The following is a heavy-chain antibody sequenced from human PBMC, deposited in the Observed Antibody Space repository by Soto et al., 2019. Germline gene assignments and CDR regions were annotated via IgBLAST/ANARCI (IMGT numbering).Heavy chain of an antibody. J-gene: IGHJ6*02. D-gene: IGHD3-3*01. CDR1: GFTFSDDG. CDR2: ITYDGSNK. V-gene: IGHV3-30-3*01. Sequence: GGSLRLSCAASGFTFSDDGLHWFRQAPGKGLEWVAVITYDGSNKYYADSVRGRFTISRDNSKNTLYLEMNSLRTDDTAVYYCARDVGTQLDFWTTSGMDVWGQGTTVTVSS. CDR3: ARDVGTQLDFWTTSGMDV.